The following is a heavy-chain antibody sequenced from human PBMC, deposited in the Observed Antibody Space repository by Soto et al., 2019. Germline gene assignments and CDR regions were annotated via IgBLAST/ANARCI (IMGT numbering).Heavy chain of an antibody. V-gene: IGHV4-30-4*01. D-gene: IGHD5-18*01. Sequence: SETLSLTCSVSGGSISSGDYYWNWIRQSPGKGLEWIGSIFYTGKTHYNPSLKSRLTISVDASKNEFSLRLSSVTAADTALYYCARTEDGYNTNFEYWGQGALVTVSA. CDR2: IFYTGKT. J-gene: IGHJ4*02. CDR1: GGSISSGDYY. CDR3: ARTEDGYNTNFEY.